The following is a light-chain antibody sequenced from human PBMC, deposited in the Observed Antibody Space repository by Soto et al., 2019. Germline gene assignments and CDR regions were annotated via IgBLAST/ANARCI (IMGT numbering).Light chain of an antibody. V-gene: IGKV3-11*01. Sequence: IGLRLYARTLSLSPWEGATLSCRAIQSVSSNLAWYQHKPGQSPRLLIYHASNRATGIPARFSGRGSGTDFTLTISSLETEDFAVYYCQQRSNWPPTWPFGQGTKVDIK. J-gene: IGKJ1*01. CDR2: HAS. CDR3: QQRSNWPPTWP. CDR1: QSVSSN.